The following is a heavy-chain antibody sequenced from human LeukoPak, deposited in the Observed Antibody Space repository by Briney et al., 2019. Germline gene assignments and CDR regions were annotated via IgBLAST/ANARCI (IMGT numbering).Heavy chain of an antibody. J-gene: IGHJ4*02. V-gene: IGHV4-39*01. Sequence: PSETLSLTCTVSGGFISGSHYYWAWIRQPPGKGLEWIGMINYSGNRYYNPSLWSRATTDTSTNQFSLNLNSVTAADTAVYYCARGYDYWGQGTLVAVSS. CDR2: INYSGNR. CDR3: ARGYDY. D-gene: IGHD3-22*01. CDR1: GGFISGSHYY.